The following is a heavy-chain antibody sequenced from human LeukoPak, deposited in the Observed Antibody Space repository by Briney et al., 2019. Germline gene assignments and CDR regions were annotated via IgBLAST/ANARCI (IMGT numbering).Heavy chain of an antibody. CDR1: GYSFTSYW. Sequence: RGESLKISCKGSGYSFTSYWIGWVRQMPGKGLEWMGIIYPGDSDTRYSPSFQGQVTISADKSISTAYLQWSSLKASDTATYYCARLSGYDPSYYYYGMDVWGQGTTVTVSS. CDR2: IYPGDSDT. CDR3: ARLSGYDPSYYYYGMDV. D-gene: IGHD5-12*01. J-gene: IGHJ6*02. V-gene: IGHV5-51*01.